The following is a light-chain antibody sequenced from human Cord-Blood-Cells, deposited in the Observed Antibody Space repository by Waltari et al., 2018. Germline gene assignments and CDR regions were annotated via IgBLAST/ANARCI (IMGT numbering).Light chain of an antibody. V-gene: IGKV1-39*01. J-gene: IGKJ1*01. CDR2: AAS. CDR3: QQSYSTPWT. Sequence: DIPMTQSPSSQSASVGDRVTIPCRASQSISSYLNWYQQKPGKAPKLLIYAASSLQSGVPSRFSGSGSGTDFTLTISSLQPEDFATYYCQQSYSTPWTFGQGTKVEIK. CDR1: QSISSY.